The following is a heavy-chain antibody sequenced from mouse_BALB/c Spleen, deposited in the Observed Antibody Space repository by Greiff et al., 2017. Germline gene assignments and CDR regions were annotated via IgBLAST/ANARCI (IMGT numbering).Heavy chain of an antibody. CDR1: GYTFSSYW. Sequence: VKLMESGAELMKPGASVKISCKATGYTFSSYWIEWVKQRPGHGLEWIGEILPGSGSTNYNEKFKGKATFTADTSSNTAYMQLSSLTSEDSAVYYCTTMITPLDYWGQGTTLTVSS. V-gene: IGHV1-9*01. J-gene: IGHJ2*01. CDR2: ILPGSGST. D-gene: IGHD2-4*01. CDR3: TTMITPLDY.